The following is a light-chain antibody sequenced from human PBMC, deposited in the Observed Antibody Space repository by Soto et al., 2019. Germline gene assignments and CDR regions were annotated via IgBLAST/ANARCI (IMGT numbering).Light chain of an antibody. CDR1: QSVSSN. CDR3: QQYNNWPPLT. Sequence: EIVMTQSPATLSVSPGERATLSCRASQSVSSNLAWYQQKPGQAPRLLIYGASTRATGIPARFSGSGSGTEFTLTISSLQSEDFVVYYCQQYNNWPPLTFGGGTNVEIK. J-gene: IGKJ4*01. V-gene: IGKV3-15*01. CDR2: GAS.